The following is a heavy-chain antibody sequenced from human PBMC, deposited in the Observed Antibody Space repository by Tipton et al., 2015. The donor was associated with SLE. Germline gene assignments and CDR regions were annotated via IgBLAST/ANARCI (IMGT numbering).Heavy chain of an antibody. CDR3: AREYSGSYDI. Sequence: TLSLTCAVSGYSISSGYYWGWIRQPPGKGLEWIGSIYHSGSTYHNPSLKSRVTISVDTSKNQFSLKLSSVTAADTAVYYCAREYSGSYDIWGQGTMVTVSS. CDR2: IYHSGST. D-gene: IGHD1-26*01. V-gene: IGHV4-38-2*01. J-gene: IGHJ3*02. CDR1: GYSISSGYY.